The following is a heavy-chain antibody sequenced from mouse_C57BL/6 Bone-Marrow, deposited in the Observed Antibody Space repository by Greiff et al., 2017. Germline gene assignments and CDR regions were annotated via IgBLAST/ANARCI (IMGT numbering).Heavy chain of an antibody. D-gene: IGHD4-1*01. CDR3: ARSRSWDSWFAY. Sequence: QVQLQQPGAELVKPGASVKVSCKASGYAFTNYLIEWVKQRPGQGLGWIGVINPGSGGTNYNEKFKGKATLTAYKSSSTAYMQLSILTSEDSAVYFCARSRSWDSWFAYGCRGTVVTVSA. J-gene: IGHJ3*01. V-gene: IGHV1-54*01. CDR2: INPGSGGT. CDR1: GYAFTNYL.